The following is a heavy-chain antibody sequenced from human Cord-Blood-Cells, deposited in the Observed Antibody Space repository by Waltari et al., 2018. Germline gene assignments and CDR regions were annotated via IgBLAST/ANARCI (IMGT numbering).Heavy chain of an antibody. CDR2: IYYSGST. V-gene: IGHV4-39*01. Sequence: QLQLQESGPGLVKPSETLSLTCTVSGGSISSSSYYWGWIRQPPGKGLEWIGSIYYSGSTYYNPSRKSRVTISVDTSKNQFSLKLSSVTAADTAVYYCARQGGGTGVGAFDIWGQGTMVTVSS. CDR1: GGSISSSSYY. J-gene: IGHJ3*02. D-gene: IGHD7-27*01. CDR3: ARQGGGTGVGAFDI.